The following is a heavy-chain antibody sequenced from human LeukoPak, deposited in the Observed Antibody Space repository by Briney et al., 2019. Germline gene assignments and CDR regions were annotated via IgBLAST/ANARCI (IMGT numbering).Heavy chain of an antibody. D-gene: IGHD3-16*01. CDR1: GYTFTSYA. Sequence: GASVKVSCKASGYTFTSYAMNWVRQAPGQGLEWMGWINAGNGNTKYSQKFQDRVTITRDTSASTAYMELRSLRSEDTAVYYCARDPGLYQLLLWFDPWGQGTLVTVSS. CDR2: INAGNGNT. J-gene: IGHJ5*02. V-gene: IGHV1-3*01. CDR3: ARDPGLYQLLLWFDP.